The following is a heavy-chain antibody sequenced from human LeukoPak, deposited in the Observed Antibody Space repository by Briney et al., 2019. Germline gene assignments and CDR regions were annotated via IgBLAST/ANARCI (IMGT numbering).Heavy chain of an antibody. D-gene: IGHD3-3*01. CDR3: ARSVPIYDFRSGYYPNWFDP. V-gene: IGHV4-39*01. CDR2: IYYSGST. CDR1: GGSISSSSYY. J-gene: IGHJ5*02. Sequence: SETLSPTCTVSGGSISSSSYYWGWIRQPPGKGLEWIGSIYYSGSTYYNPSLKSRVTISVDTSKNQFSLKLSSVTAADTAVYYCARSVPIYDFRSGYYPNWFDPWGQGTLVTVSS.